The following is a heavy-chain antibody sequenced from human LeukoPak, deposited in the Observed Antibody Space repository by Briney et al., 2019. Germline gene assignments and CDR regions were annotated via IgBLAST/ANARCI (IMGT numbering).Heavy chain of an antibody. CDR1: GYTFTSYD. Sequence: ASVKVSCKASGYTFTSYDINWVRQATGQGLEWMGWMNPNSGNTGYAQKFQSRVTMTRNTSISTAYMELSSLRSEDTAVYYCSTIPYSSGYLFYYYGMDVWGQGTTVTVSS. J-gene: IGHJ6*02. V-gene: IGHV1-8*01. CDR2: MNPNSGNT. D-gene: IGHD6-19*01. CDR3: STIPYSSGYLFYYYGMDV.